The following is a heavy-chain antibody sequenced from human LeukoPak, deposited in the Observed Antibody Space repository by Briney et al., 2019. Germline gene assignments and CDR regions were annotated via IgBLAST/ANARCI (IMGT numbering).Heavy chain of an antibody. Sequence: PGESLKISFQGSGYSFTSYWSGWVRQMPGKGREWMGIIYPGDSDTRYSTSFQGQVTISADKSISTAYLQWSSLKASDTAMYYCARVAVAGTRVDYWGQGTLVTVSS. CDR3: ARVAVAGTRVDY. CDR2: IYPGDSDT. J-gene: IGHJ4*02. CDR1: GYSFTSYW. D-gene: IGHD6-19*01. V-gene: IGHV5-51*01.